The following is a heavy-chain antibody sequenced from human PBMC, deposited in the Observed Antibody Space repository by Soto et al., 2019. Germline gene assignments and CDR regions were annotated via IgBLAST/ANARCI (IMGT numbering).Heavy chain of an antibody. D-gene: IGHD2-21*01. J-gene: IGHJ5*02. Sequence: LSVTCAVSVCSITIGGYSWGWIRQPPWQGLEWIGYMYHSGNTYYNPSLKGRVTISLDHSRNQFSLRLNSVTAADTAVYFCASSKYDVVAGSVWFDPWGQGTLVTVSS. CDR2: MYHSGNT. CDR3: ASSKYDVVAGSVWFDP. V-gene: IGHV4-30-2*01. CDR1: VCSITIGGYS.